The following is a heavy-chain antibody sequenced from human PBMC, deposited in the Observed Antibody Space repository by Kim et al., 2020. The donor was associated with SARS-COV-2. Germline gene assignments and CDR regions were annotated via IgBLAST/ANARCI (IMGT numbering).Heavy chain of an antibody. J-gene: IGHJ4*02. D-gene: IGHD3-22*01. CDR2: ST. Sequence: STNYNPSLKSRVTISVDTSKNQFSLKLSSVTAADTAVYYCARDDSSGTDYWGQGTLVTVSS. CDR3: ARDDSSGTDY. V-gene: IGHV4-34*01.